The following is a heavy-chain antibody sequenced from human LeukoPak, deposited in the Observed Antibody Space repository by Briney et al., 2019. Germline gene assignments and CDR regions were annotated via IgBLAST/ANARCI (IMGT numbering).Heavy chain of an antibody. J-gene: IGHJ4*02. Sequence: SETLSLTCTVSGGSISSSNYYWGWIRQPPGKGLEWIGSIYYSGSTYYNPSLQSRVTISKDTSKNYFSPKLSSVTAADTAVYYCARGIGNYFDYWGQGTLVTVSS. D-gene: IGHD1-1*01. CDR1: GGSISSSNYY. V-gene: IGHV4-39*02. CDR2: IYYSGST. CDR3: ARGIGNYFDY.